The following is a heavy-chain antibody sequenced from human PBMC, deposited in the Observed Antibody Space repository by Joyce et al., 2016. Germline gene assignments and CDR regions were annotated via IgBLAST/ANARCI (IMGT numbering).Heavy chain of an antibody. Sequence: QVQLVQSGAEVKKPGASVKVSCKASGYTFTSYALNWVRQATGQGLEWMGWMNPNSGNTGYAQKFQGRVTMTRNTSISTAYMELSSLRSEDTAVYYCARGRSVTTPLGYWGQGTLVTVSS. CDR3: ARGRSVTTPLGY. CDR1: GYTFTSYA. V-gene: IGHV1-8*01. D-gene: IGHD4-17*01. CDR2: MNPNSGNT. J-gene: IGHJ4*02.